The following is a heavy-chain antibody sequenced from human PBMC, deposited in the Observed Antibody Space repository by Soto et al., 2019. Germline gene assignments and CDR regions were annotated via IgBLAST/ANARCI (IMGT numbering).Heavy chain of an antibody. CDR3: ARDPYCSGGSCYPRGGSYYYMDV. CDR1: GFTFSSYS. Sequence: GGSLILSCAASGFTFSSYSMNWVRQAPGKGLEWVSYISSSSSTIYYADSVKGRFTISRDNAKNSLYLQMNSLRAEDTAVYYCARDPYCSGGSCYPRGGSYYYMDVWGKGTTVTVSS. D-gene: IGHD2-15*01. J-gene: IGHJ6*03. CDR2: ISSSSSTI. V-gene: IGHV3-48*01.